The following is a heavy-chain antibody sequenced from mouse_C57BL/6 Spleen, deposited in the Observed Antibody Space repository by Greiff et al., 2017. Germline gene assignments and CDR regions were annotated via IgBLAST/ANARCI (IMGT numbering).Heavy chain of an antibody. D-gene: IGHD2-3*01. V-gene: IGHV3-6*01. CDR3: ARIYDGYYGFDY. CDR2: ISYNGSN. J-gene: IGHJ2*01. Sequence: EVKVEESGPGLVKPSQSLSLTCSVTGYSITSGYYWNWIRQFPGNKLEWMGYISYNGSNNYNPSLKNRISITRDTSKNQFFLKLNSVTTEDTATYYCARIYDGYYGFDYWGQGTTLTVSS. CDR1: GYSITSGYY.